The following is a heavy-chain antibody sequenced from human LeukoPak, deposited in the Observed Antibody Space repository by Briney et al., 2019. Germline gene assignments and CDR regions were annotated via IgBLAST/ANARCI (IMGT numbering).Heavy chain of an antibody. Sequence: GGSLRLSCAASGFTFSSYWMSWVRQAPGKGLEWVANIKQDGSEKYYVDSVKGRFTISRDNAKNSLYLQMNSLRAEDTAVYYCAGAYVATSLSFDYWGQGTLVTVSS. CDR2: IKQDGSEK. J-gene: IGHJ4*02. CDR3: AGAYVATSLSFDY. V-gene: IGHV3-7*01. CDR1: GFTFSSYW. D-gene: IGHD5-12*01.